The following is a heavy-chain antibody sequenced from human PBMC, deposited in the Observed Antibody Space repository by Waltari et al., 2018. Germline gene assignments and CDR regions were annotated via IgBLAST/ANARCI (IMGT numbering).Heavy chain of an antibody. J-gene: IGHJ4*02. CDR1: GGSISSGSYY. V-gene: IGHV4-61*02. CDR2: ILPRWGT. CDR3: SGDYIVGANDGYFDY. D-gene: IGHD1-26*01. Sequence: QVQLQESGPGLVKPSQTLSLTCTVSGGSISSGSYYWSWIRQPPGKGLEWLGRILPRWGTNFNPPLKSRVTISVDTSKNQFSLKLGSFAPRDTAVDYCSGDYIVGANDGYFDYLGQGTLVTVSS.